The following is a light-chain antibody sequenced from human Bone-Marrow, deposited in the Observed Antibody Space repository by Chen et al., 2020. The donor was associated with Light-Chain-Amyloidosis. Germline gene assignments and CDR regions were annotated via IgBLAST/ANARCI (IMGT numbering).Light chain of an antibody. Sequence: QSALTHPASVSGSPGQSITISCTGTSSDVGGVNHVSWYQQHPDKAPKLMIYEVTNRPSWVPDRFSGSKSDNTASLTISGLQTEDEADYFCSSYTITNTLVFGSGTRVTVL. CDR3: SSYTITNTLV. CDR1: SSDVGGVNH. CDR2: EVT. V-gene: IGLV2-14*01. J-gene: IGLJ1*01.